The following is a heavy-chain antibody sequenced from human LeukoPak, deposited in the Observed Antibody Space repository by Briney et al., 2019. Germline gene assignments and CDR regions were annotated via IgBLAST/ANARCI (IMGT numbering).Heavy chain of an antibody. V-gene: IGHV3-48*03. D-gene: IGHD6-19*01. Sequence: GGSLRLSCAASGFTFSSYEMNWVRQAPGKGLEWVSYISSSGSTIYYADSVKGRFTISRDNAKNSLYLQMNSLRAEDTAVYFCARDLWGSYSTGSYLDYWGQEALVTVSS. CDR2: ISSSGSTI. CDR1: GFTFSSYE. CDR3: ARDLWGSYSTGSYLDY. J-gene: IGHJ4*02.